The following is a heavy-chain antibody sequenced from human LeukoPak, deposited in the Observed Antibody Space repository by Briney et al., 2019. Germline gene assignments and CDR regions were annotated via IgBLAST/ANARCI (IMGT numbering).Heavy chain of an antibody. D-gene: IGHD3-16*02. CDR1: GYTFTGYY. CDR2: INPNSGGT. Sequence: ASVKVSCKASGYTFTGYYMRWVRQAPGQGLEWMGCINPNSGGTNYAQKFQGRVTMTRDTSISTAYMELSRLRSDDTAVYYCARDQIDDYVWGSYRPTYYFGYWGQGTLVTVSS. CDR3: ARDQIDDYVWGSYRPTYYFGY. V-gene: IGHV1-2*02. J-gene: IGHJ4*02.